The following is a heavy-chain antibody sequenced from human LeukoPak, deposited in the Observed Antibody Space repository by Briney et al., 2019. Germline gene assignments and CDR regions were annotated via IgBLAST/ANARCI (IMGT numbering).Heavy chain of an antibody. J-gene: IGHJ4*02. CDR3: ARDYSNYVLWSDY. Sequence: PSETLSLTCTVSGGSISSYYWSWIRQPPGKGREWIGYIYYSGSTNYNPSLKSRVTISVDTSKNQFSLKLSSVTAADTAVYYCARDYSNYVLWSDYWGQGTLVTVSS. CDR1: GGSISSYY. D-gene: IGHD4-11*01. CDR2: IYYSGST. V-gene: IGHV4-59*01.